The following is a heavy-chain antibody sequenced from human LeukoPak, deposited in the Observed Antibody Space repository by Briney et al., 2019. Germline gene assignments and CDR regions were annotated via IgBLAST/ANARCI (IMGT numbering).Heavy chain of an antibody. Sequence: PSETLSLTCTVSGGSISSYYWSWIRQPPGKGLEWIGYIYYSGSTNYNPSLKSRVTISVDTSKNQFSLKLSSVTAADTAVYYCAKSGYDSSGSLAFDIWGQGTMVTVSS. CDR1: GGSISSYY. D-gene: IGHD3-22*01. J-gene: IGHJ3*02. V-gene: IGHV4-59*01. CDR2: IYYSGST. CDR3: AKSGYDSSGSLAFDI.